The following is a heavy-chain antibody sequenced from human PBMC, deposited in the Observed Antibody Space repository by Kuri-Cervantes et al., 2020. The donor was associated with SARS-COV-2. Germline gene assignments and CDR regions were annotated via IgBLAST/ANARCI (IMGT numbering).Heavy chain of an antibody. V-gene: IGHV3-53*01. CDR3: ARDPAGGGAFDI. D-gene: IGHD6-13*01. J-gene: IGHJ3*02. CDR1: GFTVSSNY. Sequence: GESLKISCAASGFTVSSNYMSWVRQAPGKGLEWVSVIYSGGSTYYADSVKGRFTISRDNAKNSLYLQMNGLRAEDTAVYYCARDPAGGGAFDIWGQRTMVTVSS. CDR2: IYSGGST.